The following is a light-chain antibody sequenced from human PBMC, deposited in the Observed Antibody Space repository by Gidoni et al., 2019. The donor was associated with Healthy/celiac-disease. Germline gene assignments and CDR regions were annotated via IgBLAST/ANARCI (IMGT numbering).Light chain of an antibody. Sequence: EIVLTQSPATLSLSPGERATLSCRDSQRVSSSLSWYQQKPGQAPRLLIYDASNRATGIPARFSGSGSGTDFTLTISSLEPEDFAVYYCQQRSNWPVTFGPXTKVDIK. J-gene: IGKJ3*01. CDR2: DAS. CDR1: QRVSSS. CDR3: QQRSNWPVT. V-gene: IGKV3-11*01.